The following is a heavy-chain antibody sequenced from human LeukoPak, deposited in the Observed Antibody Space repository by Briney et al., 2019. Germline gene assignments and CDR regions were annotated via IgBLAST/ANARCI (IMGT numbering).Heavy chain of an antibody. CDR3: VVVVEPPDSDGFDV. Sequence: GGSLRLSCAASGFTFGNSWVHWVRQAPGKGLVWVSLINADGSTTTYADSVEGRFTISRDNARNTVSLQMNSLTIEDTAVYYCVVVVEPPDSDGFDVWGQGTMITVSS. V-gene: IGHV3-74*01. CDR1: GFTFGNSW. CDR2: INADGSTT. J-gene: IGHJ3*01. D-gene: IGHD1-14*01.